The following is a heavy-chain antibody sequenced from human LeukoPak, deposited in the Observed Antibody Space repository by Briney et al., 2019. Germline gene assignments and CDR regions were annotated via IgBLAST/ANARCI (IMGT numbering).Heavy chain of an antibody. V-gene: IGHV3-66*02. Sequence: PGGSLRLSCAASGFTVSSNYMSWVRQAPGKGLEWISVIYSGGSTYYADSVKGRFTISRDNSKNTLYLQMNSLRAEDTAVYYCARDPSGSYGPYFDYWGQGALVTVSS. J-gene: IGHJ4*02. D-gene: IGHD1-26*01. CDR1: GFTVSSNY. CDR3: ARDPSGSYGPYFDY. CDR2: IYSGGST.